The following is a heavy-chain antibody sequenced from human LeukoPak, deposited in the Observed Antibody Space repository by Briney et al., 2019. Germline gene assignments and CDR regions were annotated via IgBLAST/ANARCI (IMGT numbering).Heavy chain of an antibody. Sequence: PSETLSLTCAVYGGSFSGYYWSWIRQPPGKGLEWIGEINHSGSTNYSPSLKSRVTISVDTSKNHFSLKLSSVTAADTAVYYCARVSRGNSVGGDYWGQGTLVTVSS. V-gene: IGHV4-34*01. CDR1: GGSFSGYY. CDR2: INHSGST. D-gene: IGHD4-23*01. CDR3: ARVSRGNSVGGDY. J-gene: IGHJ4*02.